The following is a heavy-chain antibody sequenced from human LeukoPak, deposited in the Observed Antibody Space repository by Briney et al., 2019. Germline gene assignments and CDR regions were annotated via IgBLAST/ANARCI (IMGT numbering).Heavy chain of an antibody. D-gene: IGHD1-1*01. Sequence: SETLSLTCTVSGASISSSSYCWGWLRQPPGKGLEWNMSLYYSETTYANPSLNSRVTISVETSKNQFSLKLSPVTAADTAVYYCAREVNAATNAFDIWGQGTMVTVSS. V-gene: IGHV4-39*07. CDR1: GASISSSSYC. J-gene: IGHJ3*02. CDR2: LYYSETT. CDR3: AREVNAATNAFDI.